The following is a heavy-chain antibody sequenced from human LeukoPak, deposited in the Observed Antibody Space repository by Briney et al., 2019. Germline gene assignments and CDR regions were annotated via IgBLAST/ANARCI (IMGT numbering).Heavy chain of an antibody. CDR1: GYSFTNYW. J-gene: IGHJ5*02. Sequence: GESLKISCQGFGYSFTNYWIGWVRQMPGKGLEWMGVIYPGDSRTRYNPSFQGQVTISADKSISTAYLQWSSLKASDTAVYCCACRDFSSTWSGPWGQGTLVTVSS. D-gene: IGHD6-13*01. V-gene: IGHV5-51*01. CDR2: IYPGDSRT. CDR3: ACRDFSSTWSGP.